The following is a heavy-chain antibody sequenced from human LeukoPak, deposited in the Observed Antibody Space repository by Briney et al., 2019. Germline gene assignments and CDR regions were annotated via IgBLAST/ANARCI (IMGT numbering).Heavy chain of an antibody. Sequence: ASVKVSCKASGYTFTSYDINWVRQATRQGLEWMGWMNPNSGNTGYAQKFQGRVTMTRNTSISTAYMELSSLRSEDTAVYYCARVASSGWYFVDFDYWGQGTLVTVSS. V-gene: IGHV1-8*01. CDR3: ARVASSGWYFVDFDY. CDR2: MNPNSGNT. D-gene: IGHD6-19*01. CDR1: GYTFTSYD. J-gene: IGHJ4*02.